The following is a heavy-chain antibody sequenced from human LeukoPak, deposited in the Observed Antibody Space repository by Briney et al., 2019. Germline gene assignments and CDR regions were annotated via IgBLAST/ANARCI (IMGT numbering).Heavy chain of an antibody. CDR2: ISSSSSYI. CDR1: GFTFSSYS. D-gene: IGHD3-9*01. Sequence: PGGSLRLYCAASGFTFSSYSMNWVRQAPGKGLEWVSSISSSSSYIYYADSVKGRFTISRDNAKNSLYLQMNSLRAEDTAVYYCAKRYFGNYYFDSWGQGTLVTVSS. CDR3: AKRYFGNYYFDS. J-gene: IGHJ4*02. V-gene: IGHV3-21*04.